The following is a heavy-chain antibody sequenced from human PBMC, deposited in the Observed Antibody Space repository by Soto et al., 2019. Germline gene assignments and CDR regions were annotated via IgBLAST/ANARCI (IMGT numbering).Heavy chain of an antibody. CDR2: IRPGGDST. Sequence: VGSLRLSCAASGFRFRTRAMSWVRQAPGKGLEWVASIRPGGDSTYYADSVKGRFAVSRDNSNVTLYLQMDSLRVEDTAIYYCTTHEEGAPWAGGFDSWGQGTLVTVS. V-gene: IGHV3-23*01. D-gene: IGHD1-26*01. CDR1: GFRFRTRA. J-gene: IGHJ5*01. CDR3: TTHEEGAPWAGGFDS.